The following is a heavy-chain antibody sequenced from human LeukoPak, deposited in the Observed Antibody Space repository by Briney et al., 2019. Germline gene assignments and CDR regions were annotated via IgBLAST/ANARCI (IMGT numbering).Heavy chain of an antibody. V-gene: IGHV1-18*01. CDR1: GYTFTMNG. Sequence: ASVKVSCKASGYTFTMNGISWVRQAPGQGLEWMGWISSYNGKTNYAQRLQGRVTMTTDTSTSTAYMELRSLRSDDTAVYYCARGSMGGFDYWGQGTLVTVSS. D-gene: IGHD2-2*01. J-gene: IGHJ4*02. CDR3: ARGSMGGFDY. CDR2: ISSYNGKT.